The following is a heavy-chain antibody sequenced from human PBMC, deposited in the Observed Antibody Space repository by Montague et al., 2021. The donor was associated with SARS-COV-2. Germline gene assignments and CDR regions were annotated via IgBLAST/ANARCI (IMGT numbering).Heavy chain of an antibody. CDR3: ARGIEAAGSYDY. D-gene: IGHD6-13*01. Sequence: CAISGDSVSSNSATWNWIRQSPSRGLEWLGRTYYRSMWKSDYAXXXKSRIAINPDTSKNQFSLQLSSVTPEDTALYYCARGIEAAGSYDYWGQGTLVTVSS. CDR1: GDSVSSNSAT. CDR2: TYYRSMWKS. J-gene: IGHJ4*02. V-gene: IGHV6-1*01.